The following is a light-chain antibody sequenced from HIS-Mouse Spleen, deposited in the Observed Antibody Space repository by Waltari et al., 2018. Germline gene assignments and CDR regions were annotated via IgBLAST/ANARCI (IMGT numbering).Light chain of an antibody. Sequence: SYELTQPPSVSVSPGQTARITCSGDALPKKYAYWYQQKSGQAPVLVIYEDSKRPPGIPGRSSGSSSGTMATLTISGAQVEDEADYYCYSTDSSGNHRVFGGGTKLTVL. V-gene: IGLV3-10*01. CDR1: ALPKKY. J-gene: IGLJ2*01. CDR2: EDS. CDR3: YSTDSSGNHRV.